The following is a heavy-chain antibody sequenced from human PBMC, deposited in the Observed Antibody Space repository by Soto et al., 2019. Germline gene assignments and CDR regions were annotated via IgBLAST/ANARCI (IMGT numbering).Heavy chain of an antibody. CDR2: IFGGGTI. V-gene: IGHV3-53*01. D-gene: IGHD2-2*01. Sequence: GGSLRLSCAASGFAVNSDYMSWVRQAPGKGLEWVSVIFGGGTILYSDSVKGRFTISRDNSKNSVFLQMSSLRTEDTAVYYCVRTSSYWGEGTLVTVSS. J-gene: IGHJ4*02. CDR1: GFAVNSDY. CDR3: VRTSSY.